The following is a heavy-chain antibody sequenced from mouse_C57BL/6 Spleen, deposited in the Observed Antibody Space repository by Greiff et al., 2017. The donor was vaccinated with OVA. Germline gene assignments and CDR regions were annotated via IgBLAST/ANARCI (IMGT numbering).Heavy chain of an antibody. Sequence: QVQLQQSGAELARPGASVKLSCKASGYTFTSYGISWVKQRTGQGLEWIGEIYPRSGNTYYNEKFKGKATLTADKSSSTAYMELRSLTSEDSAVYLCARDSNYEGAYWGQGTLVTVSA. CDR3: ARDSNYEGAY. J-gene: IGHJ3*01. D-gene: IGHD2-5*01. CDR1: GYTFTSYG. CDR2: IYPRSGNT. V-gene: IGHV1-81*01.